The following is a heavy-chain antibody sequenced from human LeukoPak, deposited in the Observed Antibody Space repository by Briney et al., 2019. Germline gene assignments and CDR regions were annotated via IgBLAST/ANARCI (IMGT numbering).Heavy chain of an antibody. CDR1: GGSISSYY. J-gene: IGHJ4*02. V-gene: IGHV4-4*07. CDR2: IYTSGST. Sequence: SETLSLTCTVSGGSISSYYWSWIRQPAGKGLGWIGRIYTSGSTNYNPSLKSRLTMSVDTSKNQFSLKLSSVTAADTAVYYCASEWLGYDSSGYYFWGQGTLVTVSS. D-gene: IGHD3-22*01. CDR3: ASEWLGYDSSGYYF.